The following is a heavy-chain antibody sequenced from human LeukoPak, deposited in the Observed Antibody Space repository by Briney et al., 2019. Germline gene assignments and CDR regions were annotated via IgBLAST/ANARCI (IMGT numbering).Heavy chain of an antibody. CDR1: GFTFSTYA. Sequence: GGSLRLSCAASGFTFSTYAMSWVRQAPGKGLEWVSAISGSGGSTYYADSVKGRFTISRDNSKNTLYLQMNSLRAEDTAVYYCAKTIDNCSGGTCYPWGQGTLVTVS. CDR2: ISGSGGST. CDR3: AKTIDNCSGGTCYP. D-gene: IGHD2-15*01. V-gene: IGHV3-23*01. J-gene: IGHJ5*02.